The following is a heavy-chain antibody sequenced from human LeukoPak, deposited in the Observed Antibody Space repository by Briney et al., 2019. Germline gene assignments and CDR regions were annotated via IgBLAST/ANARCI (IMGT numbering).Heavy chain of an antibody. D-gene: IGHD4-17*01. J-gene: IGHJ6*02. V-gene: IGHV1-46*01. CDR2: INPSGGST. CDR3: ARDRTATVTIGRPQKYYYGMDV. CDR1: GYTFTSYY. Sequence: ASLKVSCKASGYTFTSYYMHWVRQAPGQGLEWMGIINPSGGSTSYAQKFQGRVTMTRDTSTSTVYMELSSLRSEDTAVYYCARDRTATVTIGRPQKYYYGMDVWGQGTTVTVSS.